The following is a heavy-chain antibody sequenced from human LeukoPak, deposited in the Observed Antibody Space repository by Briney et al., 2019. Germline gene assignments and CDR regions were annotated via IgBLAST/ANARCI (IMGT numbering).Heavy chain of an antibody. J-gene: IGHJ5*02. CDR2: IWYDGSNK. Sequence: GGPLRLSCAASGFTFSSYGMHWVRQAPGKGLEWVAVIWYDGSNKYYADSVKGRFTISRDNSKNTLYLQMNSLRAEDTAVYYCARDVELFLDRGSSWYWFDPWGQGTLVTVSS. CDR3: ARDVELFLDRGSSWYWFDP. CDR1: GFTFSSYG. D-gene: IGHD6-13*01. V-gene: IGHV3-33*01.